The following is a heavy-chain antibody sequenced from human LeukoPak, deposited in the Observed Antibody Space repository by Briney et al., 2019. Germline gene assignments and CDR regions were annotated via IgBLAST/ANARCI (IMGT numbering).Heavy chain of an antibody. CDR2: ISYDGSNK. J-gene: IGHJ4*02. CDR3: AKDSLFDY. CDR1: GFTFSSYG. V-gene: IGHV3-30*18. Sequence: GGSLRLSCAASGFTFSSYGMHWVRQAPGKGLEWVAVISYDGSNKYYADSVKGRFTISRDNSKNTLYLQMNSLRAEDTAVYYCAKDSLFDYWGQGTLVTASS.